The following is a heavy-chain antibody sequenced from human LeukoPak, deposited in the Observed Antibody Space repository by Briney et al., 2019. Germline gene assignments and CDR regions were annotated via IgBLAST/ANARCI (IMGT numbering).Heavy chain of an antibody. V-gene: IGHV1-2*02. D-gene: IGHD1-26*01. Sequence: ASVKVSCKASGYTFTAYFTHWVRQAPGQGLEWMGWINPDSGGTNYAQRFQGRVTMTRDTSITTAYMELSSLRSDDTAVYYCACELSNRENFDYWGQGTLVTVSS. CDR2: INPDSGGT. CDR1: GYTFTAYF. J-gene: IGHJ4*02. CDR3: ACELSNRENFDY.